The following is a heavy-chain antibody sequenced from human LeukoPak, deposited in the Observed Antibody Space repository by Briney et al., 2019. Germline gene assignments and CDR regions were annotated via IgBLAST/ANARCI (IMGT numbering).Heavy chain of an antibody. J-gene: IGHJ4*02. V-gene: IGHV4-39*07. CDR2: IYYSGST. CDR3: AAYRGAHHKTFDY. D-gene: IGHD1-26*01. Sequence: SETLSLTCTVSGGSISSSSYYWGWIRQPPGKGLEWIGSIYYSGSTYYNPSLKSRVTISVDTSKNQFSLKLSSVTAADTAVYYCAAYRGAHHKTFDYWGRGTLVTVSS. CDR1: GGSISSSSYY.